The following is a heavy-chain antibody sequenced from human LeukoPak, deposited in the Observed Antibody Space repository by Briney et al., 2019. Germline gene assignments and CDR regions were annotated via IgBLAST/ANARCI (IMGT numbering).Heavy chain of an antibody. CDR2: IYYSGST. CDR3: ARDTWSYLSRAFDI. J-gene: IGHJ3*02. CDR1: GGSISSYY. D-gene: IGHD3-16*02. Sequence: PSETLSLTCTVSGGSISSYYWSWIRQPPGKGLEWIGYIYYSGSTNYNPSLKSRVTISVDTSKNQFSLQLNSVTPEDTAVYYCARDTWSYLSRAFDIWGQGTMVTVSS. V-gene: IGHV4-59*12.